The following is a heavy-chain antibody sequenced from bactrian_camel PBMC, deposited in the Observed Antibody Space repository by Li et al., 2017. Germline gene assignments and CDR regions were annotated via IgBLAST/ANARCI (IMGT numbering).Heavy chain of an antibody. D-gene: IGHD2*01. J-gene: IGHJ6*01. Sequence: VQLVESGGGLVQPGGSLTLSCAASGFTYSDHAMHWVRQAPGKGLEWVSDLNSGSSNTYYADSVKGRFTISRDNAENTVYLQMNSLKPEDTAVYYCVSGGNLYLAFDYWGQGTQVTVS. V-gene: IGHV3S35*01. CDR2: LNSGSSNT. CDR1: GFTYSDHA. CDR3: VSGGNLYLAFDY.